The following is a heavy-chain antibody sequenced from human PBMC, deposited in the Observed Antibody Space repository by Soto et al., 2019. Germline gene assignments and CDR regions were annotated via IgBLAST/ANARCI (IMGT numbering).Heavy chain of an antibody. CDR3: AKQQGPGTPYYYAMDV. CDR2: IRSSGDRT. Sequence: EVQLLESGGGLVQPGGSLRRSCAASGFTFSSYAMSWVRQAPGKGLEWVSVIRSSGDRTYYADSVKGRFTISRDNSKNTLYMQMNSLRAEDTAVYYCAKQQGPGTPYYYAMDVWGQGTTVTVSS. V-gene: IGHV3-23*01. J-gene: IGHJ6*02. D-gene: IGHD1-1*01. CDR1: GFTFSSYA.